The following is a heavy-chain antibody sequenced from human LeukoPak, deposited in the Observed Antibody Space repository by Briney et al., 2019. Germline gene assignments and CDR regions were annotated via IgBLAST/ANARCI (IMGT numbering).Heavy chain of an antibody. D-gene: IGHD4-17*01. V-gene: IGHV4-59*01. CDR3: ARADPHGAIDY. CDR2: IYYSGST. J-gene: IGHJ4*02. Sequence: SETLSLTCSVYGGSFGGYYWSWIRQSPGKGLEWIGYIYYSGSTNYNPSLKSRVTISVDTSKNQFSLKLSSVTAADTTVYYCARADPHGAIDYWGQGTLVTVSS. CDR1: GGSFGGYY.